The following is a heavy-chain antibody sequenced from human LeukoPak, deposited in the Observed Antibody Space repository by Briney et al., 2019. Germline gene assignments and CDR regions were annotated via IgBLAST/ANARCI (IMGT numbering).Heavy chain of an antibody. CDR3: ARERILTNDYYDSSGSSGHGMDV. CDR1: GFTFSSYD. Sequence: GGSLRLSCAASGFTFSSYDMHWVRQATGKGLERVSAIGTAGDTYYPGSVKGRFTISRENAKNSLYLQMNSLRAGDTAVYYCARERILTNDYYDSSGSSGHGMDVWGQGTTVTVSS. D-gene: IGHD3-22*01. V-gene: IGHV3-13*01. CDR2: IGTAGDT. J-gene: IGHJ6*02.